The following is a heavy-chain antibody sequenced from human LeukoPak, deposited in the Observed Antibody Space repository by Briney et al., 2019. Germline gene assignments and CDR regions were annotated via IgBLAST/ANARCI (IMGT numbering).Heavy chain of an antibody. D-gene: IGHD6-13*01. Sequence: SETLSLTCTVSGGSISSYYWSWIRQPAGKGLEWIGRIYTSGSTNYNPFLKSRVAMSVDTSKNQFSLKLSSVTAANTAVYYCARELVRLFYLDYWGQGTLVTVSS. CDR1: GGSISSYY. V-gene: IGHV4-4*07. CDR3: ARELVRLFYLDY. J-gene: IGHJ4*02. CDR2: IYTSGST.